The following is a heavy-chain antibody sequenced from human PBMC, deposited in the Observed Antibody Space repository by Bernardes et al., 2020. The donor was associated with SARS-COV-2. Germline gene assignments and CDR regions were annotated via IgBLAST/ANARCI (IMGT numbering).Heavy chain of an antibody. CDR2: ISNDGAST. V-gene: IGHV3-64D*06. CDR3: VKGSVAVAGVDY. J-gene: IGHJ4*02. CDR1: GFTFSSYT. D-gene: IGHD6-19*01. Sequence: GGSLRLSCSVSGFTFSSYTMHWVRQAPGKGLEYVSAISNDGASTFYADSVKGRFIISRDNPKNTLSLQMSSLRVEETAIYYCVKGSVAVAGVDYWGQGTLVTVSS.